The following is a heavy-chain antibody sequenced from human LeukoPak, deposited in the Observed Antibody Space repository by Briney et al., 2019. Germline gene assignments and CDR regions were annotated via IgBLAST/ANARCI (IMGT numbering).Heavy chain of an antibody. J-gene: IGHJ4*02. CDR2: INHSGST. D-gene: IGHD1-26*01. V-gene: IGHV4-34*01. CDR1: GGSFSGYY. Sequence: SETLSLTCAVYGGSFSGYYWSWIRQPPGKGLEWIGEINHSGSTNYNPSLKSRVTISVDTSKNQFSLKLSSVTAADTAVYYCARSGSIVGATRVDYFDYWGQGTLVTVSS. CDR3: ARSGSIVGATRVDYFDY.